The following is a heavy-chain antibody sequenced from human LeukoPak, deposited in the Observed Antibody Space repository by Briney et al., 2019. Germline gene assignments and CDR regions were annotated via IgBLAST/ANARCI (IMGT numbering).Heavy chain of an antibody. CDR2: ISWNSGSI. Sequence: GGSLRLSCAASGFTFDDYAKHWVRHAPGKGLEWVSGISWNSGSIGYADSVKGRFTISRDNAKNSLYLQMNSLRAEDTALYYCAKDGGLGSYYNYSYYYYYGMDVWGQGTTVTVSS. V-gene: IGHV3-9*01. CDR1: GFTFDDYA. J-gene: IGHJ6*02. CDR3: AKDGGLGSYYNYSYYYYYGMDV. D-gene: IGHD3-10*01.